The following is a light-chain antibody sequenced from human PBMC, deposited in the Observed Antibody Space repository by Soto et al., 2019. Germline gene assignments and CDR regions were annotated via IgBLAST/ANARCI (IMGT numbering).Light chain of an antibody. Sequence: QSVLTQPPSASGSPGQSVTISCTGTSSDVGGYNYVSWFQQHPGRAPKLIIYEVTKRPSGVPDRFSGSKSGNTASLTVSGLQAEDEADYYCSSYAGSNNLEVFGGGTKLTLL. CDR2: EVT. CDR1: SSDVGGYNY. CDR3: SSYAGSNNLEV. V-gene: IGLV2-8*01. J-gene: IGLJ2*01.